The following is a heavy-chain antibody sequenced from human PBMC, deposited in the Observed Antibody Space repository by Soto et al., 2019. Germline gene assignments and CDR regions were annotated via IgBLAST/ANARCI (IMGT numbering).Heavy chain of an antibody. CDR2: IYYSGST. V-gene: IGHV4-61*01. D-gene: IGHD3-22*01. CDR1: GGSVSSGSYY. Sequence: QVQLQESGPGLVKPSETLSLTCTVSGGSVSSGSYYWSWIRQPPGKGLEWIGYIYYSGSTNYNPPLKSRVTISVDTSKNQFSRKLSSVTAADTAVYYCARVHYYDSSGYYYKAFDIWGQGTMVTVSS. CDR3: ARVHYYDSSGYYYKAFDI. J-gene: IGHJ3*02.